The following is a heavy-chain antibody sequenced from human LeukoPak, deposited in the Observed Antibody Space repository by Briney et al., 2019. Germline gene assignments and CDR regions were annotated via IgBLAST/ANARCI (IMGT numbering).Heavy chain of an antibody. CDR3: AKDSGYISGHACDI. J-gene: IGHJ3*02. CDR1: GFPFNSQA. V-gene: IGHV3-23*01. CDR2: LSDRGGRI. D-gene: IGHD5-18*01. Sequence: GGPLRFSCAASGFPFNSQAMSGVRQAPGKGLEGVSFLSDRGGRIYYADSLKGRFTISRDNSRNSVYLQMNSLTVEDTAVYDCAKDSGYISGHACDIWGQGTMVTVSS.